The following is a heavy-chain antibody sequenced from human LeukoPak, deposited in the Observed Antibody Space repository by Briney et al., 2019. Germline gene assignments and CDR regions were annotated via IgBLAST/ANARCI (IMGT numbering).Heavy chain of an antibody. CDR3: ARQRSDFWSGYYYMDV. CDR2: IYYSGST. CDR1: GGSISSYY. D-gene: IGHD3-3*01. V-gene: IGHV4-59*08. J-gene: IGHJ6*03. Sequence: PSETLSLTCTVSGGSISSYYWSWIRQPPGKGLEWIGYIYYSGSTNYNPSLKSRVTISVDTSKNQFSLKLSSVTAADTAVYYCARQRSDFWSGYYYMDVWGKGTTVTVSS.